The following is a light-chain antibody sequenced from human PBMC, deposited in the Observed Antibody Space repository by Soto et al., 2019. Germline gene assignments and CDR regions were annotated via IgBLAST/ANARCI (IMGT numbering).Light chain of an antibody. V-gene: IGKV1-5*03. CDR3: QQYNSYWT. J-gene: IGKJ1*01. CDR2: NAS. CDR1: QSINSS. Sequence: DIQMTQSPSTLSPSVGDRVTITCRASQSINSSLAWYQQKPGKAPKLLIYNASSLGSGAPSRFSGSGSGTEFTLTISSLQPDDFATYHLQQYNSYWTFGQGTKVDIK.